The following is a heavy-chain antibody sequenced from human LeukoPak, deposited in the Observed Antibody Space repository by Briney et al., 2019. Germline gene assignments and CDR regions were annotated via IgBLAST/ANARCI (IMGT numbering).Heavy chain of an antibody. J-gene: IGHJ4*02. CDR3: AKDVSDSSGWYLYVFDY. CDR1: EFTFSSYA. CDR2: ISGSGGYT. D-gene: IGHD6-19*01. Sequence: GGSLRLSCAASEFTFSSYAMSWVRQAPGKGLEWVSAISGSGGYTYSADSVKGRFTISRDNSKNTLYLQANSLRAEDTAVYYCAKDVSDSSGWYLYVFDYWGQGTLVTVSS. V-gene: IGHV3-23*01.